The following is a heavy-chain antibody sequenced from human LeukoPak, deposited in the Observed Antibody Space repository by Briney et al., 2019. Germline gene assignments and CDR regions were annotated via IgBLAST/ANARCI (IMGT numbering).Heavy chain of an antibody. Sequence: GGSLRLSCAASGFTFSSFSMNRVRQAPGKGLEWVGNIQPDGSEGYPVDSVKGRFTISRDNARNSLFLQMNSLRVEDTAVYYCASQSYARFDPWGQGTLVTVSS. CDR1: GFTFSSFS. D-gene: IGHD3-16*01. V-gene: IGHV3-7*01. CDR2: IQPDGSEG. CDR3: ASQSYARFDP. J-gene: IGHJ5*02.